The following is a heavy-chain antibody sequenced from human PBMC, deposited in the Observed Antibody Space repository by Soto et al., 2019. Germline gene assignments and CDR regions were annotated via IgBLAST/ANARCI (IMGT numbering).Heavy chain of an antibody. CDR2: MRYSVNI. CDR1: GGSISSADYY. J-gene: IGHJ4*02. D-gene: IGHD2-2*02. CDR3: AGTSGTFYTPIEY. V-gene: IGHV4-30-4*08. Sequence: PSETLSLTCIVSGGSISSADYYWNWIRQPPGKGLEWIGYMRYSVNIYYSPSLESRISISVDTSKNQFSLKLSSVTAADTAVYYCAGTSGTFYTPIEYWGKGALVTVSS.